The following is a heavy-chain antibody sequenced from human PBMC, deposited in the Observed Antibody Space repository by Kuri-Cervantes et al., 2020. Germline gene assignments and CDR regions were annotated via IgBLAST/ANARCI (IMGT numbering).Heavy chain of an antibody. CDR2: INAGNGNT. CDR3: ARVYSGYVYYFDY. V-gene: IGHV1-3*01. Sequence: ASVKVSCKASGYTFTSYAMHWVRQAPGQRLEWMGWINAGNGNTKYSQKFQGRVTITADESTSIAYMELSSLRSEDTAVYYCARVYSGYVYYFDYWGQGTLVTVSS. CDR1: GYTFTSYA. J-gene: IGHJ4*02. D-gene: IGHD5-12*01.